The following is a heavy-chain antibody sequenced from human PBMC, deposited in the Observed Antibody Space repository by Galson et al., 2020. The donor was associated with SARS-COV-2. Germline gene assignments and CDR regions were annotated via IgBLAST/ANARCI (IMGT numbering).Heavy chain of an antibody. V-gene: IGHV4-34*01. CDR3: ARGRKRFLEWLLPNYYFDY. Sequence: SETLSLTCAVYGGSFSGYYWSWIRQPPGKGLERIGEINHSGSTNYNPSLKSRVTISVDTSKNQFSLKLSSVTAADTAVYYCARGRKRFLEWLLPNYYFDYWGQGTLVTVSS. CDR2: INHSGST. CDR1: GGSFSGYY. D-gene: IGHD3-3*01. J-gene: IGHJ4*02.